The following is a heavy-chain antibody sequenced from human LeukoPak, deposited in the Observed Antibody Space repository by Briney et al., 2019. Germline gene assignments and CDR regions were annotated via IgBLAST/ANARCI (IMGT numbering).Heavy chain of an antibody. V-gene: IGHV4-31*03. Sequence: SETLSLTCTVSGDSISSGGYYWSWIRQHPGKGLEWIGYIYYSGSTYYNPSLKSRVTISVDTSKNQFSLKLSSVTAADTAVYYCARDRGDSNYYYYYGMDVWGQGTTVTVSS. D-gene: IGHD2-21*02. J-gene: IGHJ6*02. CDR3: ARDRGDSNYYYYYGMDV. CDR2: IYYSGST. CDR1: GDSISSGGYY.